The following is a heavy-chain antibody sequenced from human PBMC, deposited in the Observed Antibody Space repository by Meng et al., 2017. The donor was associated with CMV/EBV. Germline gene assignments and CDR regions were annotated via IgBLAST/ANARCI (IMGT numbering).Heavy chain of an antibody. V-gene: IGHV1-46*01. CDR1: EDTSTSYY. J-gene: IGHJ4*02. CDR3: ARGPILRKVVAATSHFDY. Sequence: CGAVVKDAGSSVNVSSKSSEDTSTSYYRQWVRQAPGQGLEWIGIINPSGGSTSYAQKFQGRVTMTRDTSTSAVYMELSSLRSEDTAVYYCARGPILRKVVAATSHFDYWGQGTLVTVSS. D-gene: IGHD2-15*01. CDR2: INPSGGST.